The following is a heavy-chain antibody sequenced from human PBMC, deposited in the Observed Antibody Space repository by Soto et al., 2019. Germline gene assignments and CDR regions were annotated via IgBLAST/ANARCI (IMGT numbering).Heavy chain of an antibody. CDR1: GGSFSGYY. V-gene: IGHV4-34*01. CDR3: ARTGGYSYGFDY. J-gene: IGHJ4*02. CDR2: INHSGST. D-gene: IGHD5-18*01. Sequence: QVQLQQWGAGLLKPAETLSLTCAVYGGSFSGYYWSWIRQPPGKGLEWIGEINHSGSTNYNPSLKSRVTISVDTSKNQFSLKLSSVTAADTAVYYCARTGGYSYGFDYRGQGTLVTVSS.